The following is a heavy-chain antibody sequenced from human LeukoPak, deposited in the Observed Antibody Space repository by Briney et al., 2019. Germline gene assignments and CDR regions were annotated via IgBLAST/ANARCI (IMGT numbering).Heavy chain of an antibody. CDR2: IYPGDSDT. Sequence: GESLKISCKGSGYSFTSYWIGWVHQMPGKGLEWMGIIYPGDSDTRYSPYFQGQVTISADKSISTAYLQWSSLKASDTAMYYCARPRRSTSCCDAFDIWGQGTMVTVSS. CDR3: ARPRRSTSCCDAFDI. J-gene: IGHJ3*02. V-gene: IGHV5-51*07. D-gene: IGHD2-2*01. CDR1: GYSFTSYW.